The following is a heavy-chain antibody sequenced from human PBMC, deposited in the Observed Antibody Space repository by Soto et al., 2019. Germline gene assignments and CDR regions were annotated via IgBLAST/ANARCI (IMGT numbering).Heavy chain of an antibody. CDR2: INPSGGST. V-gene: IGHV1-46*01. J-gene: IGHJ1*01. D-gene: IGHD3-22*01. Sequence: ASVKVSCKASGYTFTHYHVYWVRQAPGRGLEWLGMINPSGGSTTYAQNLQGRVTMTRDTSTNTVYMELSSLRSEDTAVYYCAREAINSSGYSRYFQHWGQGTLVTVSS. CDR3: AREAINSSGYSRYFQH. CDR1: GYTFTHYH.